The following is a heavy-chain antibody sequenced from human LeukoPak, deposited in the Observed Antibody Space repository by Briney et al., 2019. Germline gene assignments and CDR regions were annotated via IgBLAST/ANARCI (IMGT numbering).Heavy chain of an antibody. V-gene: IGHV3-33*06. CDR3: AKGGYSSSFYYYYYMDV. CDR1: GFTFSSFG. J-gene: IGHJ6*03. CDR2: IWYDGSNK. D-gene: IGHD6-6*01. Sequence: GGSLRLSCAASGFTFSSFGMHWVRQAPGKGLEWVALIWYDGSNKYYADSVKGRFTISRDNSKNTLYLQMNSLRAEDTAVYYCAKGGYSSSFYYYYYMDVWGKGTTVIVSS.